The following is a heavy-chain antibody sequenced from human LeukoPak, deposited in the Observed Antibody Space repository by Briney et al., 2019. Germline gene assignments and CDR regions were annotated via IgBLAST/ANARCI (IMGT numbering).Heavy chain of an antibody. J-gene: IGHJ4*02. Sequence: SETLSLTCTVSGGSISSSSYYWGWIRQPPGKGLEWIGSIYYSGSTYYNPSLKSRVTISVDTSKNQFSLKLRSVTTADTAMYYCAREWAVAGRETDFWGQGTLVTVSS. CDR2: IYYSGST. CDR1: GGSISSSSYY. D-gene: IGHD6-19*01. V-gene: IGHV4-39*07. CDR3: AREWAVAGRETDF.